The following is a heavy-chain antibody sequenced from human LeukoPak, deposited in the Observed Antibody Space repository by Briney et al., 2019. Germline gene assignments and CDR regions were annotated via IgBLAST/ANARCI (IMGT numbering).Heavy chain of an antibody. CDR3: ARDQDYHVSDSWYDAFDV. CDR2: IKHDGSLR. J-gene: IGHJ3*01. CDR1: GITFTSHW. D-gene: IGHD3/OR15-3a*01. V-gene: IGHV3-7*01. Sequence: PGGSLRLSCEASGITFTSHWMTWVRQAPGRGLEWVANIKHDGSLRNYLDSVKGRFTISRDNAKRSLYLQMNSLRAEDTAVYYCARDQDYHVSDSWYDAFDVWGRGTMVTVSP.